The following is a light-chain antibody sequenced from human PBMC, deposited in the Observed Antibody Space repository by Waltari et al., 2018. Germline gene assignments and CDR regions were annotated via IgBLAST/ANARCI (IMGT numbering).Light chain of an antibody. V-gene: IGKV1-5*03. CDR2: KAS. CDR3: QQYNYYPVT. J-gene: IGKJ2*01. Sequence: DIKVTQSPSPRSASVGDRVTIACRASQSIDTWLAWYQQKPGKAPKPLIYKASHLESGVPLRFSGSGSGTEFTLTINSLQPDDFATYYCQQYNYYPVTYGQGTKLEI. CDR1: QSIDTW.